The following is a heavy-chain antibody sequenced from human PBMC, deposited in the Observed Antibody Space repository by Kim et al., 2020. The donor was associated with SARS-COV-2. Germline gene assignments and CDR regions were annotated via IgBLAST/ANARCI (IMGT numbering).Heavy chain of an antibody. CDR3: AREGIAAAGTILYYFDY. CDR2: INAGNGNT. Sequence: ASVKVSCKASGYTFTSYAMHWVRQAPGQRLEWMGWINAGNGNTKYSQKFQGRVTITRDTSASTAYMELSSLRSEDTAVYYCAREGIAAAGTILYYFDYWGQGNLVTVSS. CDR1: GYTFTSYA. D-gene: IGHD6-13*01. V-gene: IGHV1-3*01. J-gene: IGHJ4*02.